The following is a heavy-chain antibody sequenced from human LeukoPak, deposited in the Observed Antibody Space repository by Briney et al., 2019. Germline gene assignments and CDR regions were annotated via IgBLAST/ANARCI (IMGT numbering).Heavy chain of an antibody. V-gene: IGHV4-61*08. J-gene: IGHJ4*02. CDR2: IYYSGRT. CDR3: ARGGWSMPY. CDR1: SGSFTSGGYY. D-gene: IGHD2-8*01. Sequence: SQTLSLTCTVSSGSFTSGGYYWSWIRQHPGKGLEWIGYIYYSGRTNYNPSLKSRVTISVDTSKNQFSLKLSSVTAADTAVYYCARGGWSMPYWGQGTLVTVSS.